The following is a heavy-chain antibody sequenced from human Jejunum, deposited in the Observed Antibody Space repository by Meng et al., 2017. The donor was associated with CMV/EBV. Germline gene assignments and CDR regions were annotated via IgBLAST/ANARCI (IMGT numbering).Heavy chain of an antibody. CDR1: AVTFSVFA. Sequence: SCAASAVTFSVFAMTWVRQAPGKGLEWVSLIYSGGDTFYGDSVKGRYTISRDNSKNILYLQLNSLRAEDTAVYYCAGGDYGGYYYWGQGTLVTVSS. D-gene: IGHD5-12*01. J-gene: IGHJ4*02. CDR3: AGGDYGGYYY. CDR2: IYSGGDT. V-gene: IGHV3-23*03.